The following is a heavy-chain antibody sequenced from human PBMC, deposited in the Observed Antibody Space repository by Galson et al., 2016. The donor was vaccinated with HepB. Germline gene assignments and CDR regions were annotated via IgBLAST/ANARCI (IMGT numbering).Heavy chain of an antibody. CDR3: AGQPYDVLSGLTGWFDP. CDR1: GGSISSSNYY. V-gene: IGHV4-39*01. CDR2: ICHSGTTCYSGTT. J-gene: IGHJ5*02. Sequence: ETLSLTCTVSGGSISSSNYYWGWIRQPPGEGLEWIETICHSGTTCYSGTTYYNPSLKSRVTISVDTSRNQFSLNLSSVTAADTAVYYCAGQPYDVLSGLTGWFDPWGQGTLVTVSS. D-gene: IGHD3-3*01.